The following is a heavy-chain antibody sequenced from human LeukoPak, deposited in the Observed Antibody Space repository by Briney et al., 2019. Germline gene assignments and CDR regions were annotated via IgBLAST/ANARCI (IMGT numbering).Heavy chain of an antibody. J-gene: IGHJ4*02. CDR3: ARGSQSTWGFFAY. CDR2: ISSDGGGT. Sequence: GGSLRLSCAASGFTFNNFVMNWLRQAPGKGLEWVSSISSDGGGTYYDDSVKGRFTISRDNAHNTLYLQMNSLRAEDTAVYYCARGSQSTWGFFAYWGQGTRVTV. CDR1: GFTFNNFV. V-gene: IGHV3-23*01. D-gene: IGHD1-1*01.